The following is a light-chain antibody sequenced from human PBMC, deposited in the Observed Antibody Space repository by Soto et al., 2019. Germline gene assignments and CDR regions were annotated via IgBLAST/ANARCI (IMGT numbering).Light chain of an antibody. CDR1: QSVNRN. CDR3: QQYNIWTSIT. J-gene: IGKJ5*01. V-gene: IGKV3-15*01. CDR2: AAS. Sequence: EILLTQSPATLSVSPGERATLSCRSSQSVNRNLGWYQQKPGQAPRLLIFAASTRAPGIPARFSGSGSVTEFTLTISGLQSEDFAVYYCQQYNIWTSITFGQGTRLEVK.